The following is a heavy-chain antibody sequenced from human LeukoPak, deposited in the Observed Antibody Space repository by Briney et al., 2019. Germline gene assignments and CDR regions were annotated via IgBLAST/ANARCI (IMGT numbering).Heavy chain of an antibody. Sequence: GGSLRLSCAASGFTFSSYGMHWVRQAPGKGLEWVAVIWYDGSNKYYADSVKGRFTISRDNSKNTLYLQVNSLRAGDTAVYYCARPREGSYYYYGLDVWGQGTTVTVSS. CDR1: GFTFSSYG. D-gene: IGHD3-10*01. V-gene: IGHV3-33*01. J-gene: IGHJ6*02. CDR3: ARPREGSYYYYGLDV. CDR2: IWYDGSNK.